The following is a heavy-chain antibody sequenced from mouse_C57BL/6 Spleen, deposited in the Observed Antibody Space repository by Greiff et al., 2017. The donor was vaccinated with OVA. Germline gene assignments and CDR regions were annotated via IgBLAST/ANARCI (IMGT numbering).Heavy chain of an antibody. CDR2: IDPSDSYT. Sequence: VQLQQPGAELVRPGTSVKLSCKASGYTFTSYWMHWVKQRPGQGLEWIGVIDPSDSYTNYNQKFKGKATLTVDTSSSTAYMQLSSLTSEDSAVYYCASWGYFDYWGQGTTLTVSS. V-gene: IGHV1-59*01. J-gene: IGHJ2*01. CDR3: ASWGYFDY. D-gene: IGHD4-1*01. CDR1: GYTFTSYW.